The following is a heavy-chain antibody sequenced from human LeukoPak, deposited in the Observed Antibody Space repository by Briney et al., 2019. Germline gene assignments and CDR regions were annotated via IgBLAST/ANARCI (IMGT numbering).Heavy chain of an antibody. CDR2: INPNSGST. CDR1: GYTFTGYY. V-gene: IGHV1-2*02. CDR3: ARDPPNRNAFDI. D-gene: IGHD1-14*01. Sequence: EASVKVSCKASGYTFTGYYMHWVRQAPGQGLEWMGWINPNSGSTNYAQKFQGRVTMTRDTSISTAYMELSRLRSDGTAVYYCARDPPNRNAFDIWGQGTMVTVSS. J-gene: IGHJ3*02.